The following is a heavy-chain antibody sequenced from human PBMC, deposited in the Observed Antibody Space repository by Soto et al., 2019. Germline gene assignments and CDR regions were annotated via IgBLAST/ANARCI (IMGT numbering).Heavy chain of an antibody. Sequence: SETLSLTCTVSGGSISSYYWSWIRQPPGKGLEWIGYIYYSGSTNYNPSLKSRVTISVDTSKNQFSLKLSSVTAADTAVYYCARARKYGSGSYSWFDPWGQGTLVTVSS. CDR3: ARARKYGSGSYSWFDP. J-gene: IGHJ5*02. CDR1: GGSISSYY. D-gene: IGHD3-10*01. V-gene: IGHV4-59*01. CDR2: IYYSGST.